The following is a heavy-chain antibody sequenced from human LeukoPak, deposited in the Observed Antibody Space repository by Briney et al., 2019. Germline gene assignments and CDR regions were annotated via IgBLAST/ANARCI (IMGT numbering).Heavy chain of an antibody. CDR3: ARALRGIAAGYFDY. Sequence: SGPALVKPTQTLTLTCTFSGFSLSTSGMCVTWIRQPPGKAPEWLALIDWDDDKYYTTSLKTRLSISKDTSKNQMVLTMTNMDPVDTGTYYCARALRGIAAGYFDYWGQGTLVTVSS. CDR2: IDWDDDK. CDR1: GFSLSTSGMC. V-gene: IGHV2-70*01. D-gene: IGHD6-13*01. J-gene: IGHJ4*02.